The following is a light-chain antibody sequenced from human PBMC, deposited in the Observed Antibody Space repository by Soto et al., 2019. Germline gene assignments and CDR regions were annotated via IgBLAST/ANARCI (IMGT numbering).Light chain of an antibody. CDR1: HSVRSS. CDR2: GAS. J-gene: IGKJ1*01. V-gene: IGKV3-15*01. Sequence: EIVMTQSPATLSVSPGERATLSCRASHSVRSSLAWYQQKPGQAPRLLXHGASNRATGIPGRFSGSGSGTEFTLIISRLQSEDFAVYYCQKYGSSPTWTFGQGTKVDIK. CDR3: QKYGSSPTWT.